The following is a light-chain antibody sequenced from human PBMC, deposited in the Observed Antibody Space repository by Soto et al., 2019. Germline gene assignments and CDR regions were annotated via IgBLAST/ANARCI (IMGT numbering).Light chain of an antibody. CDR2: DAS. CDR3: QQYNSYSPWT. CDR1: QSVNKW. V-gene: IGKV1-5*01. Sequence: DIQRTQSPSTLSASVGDRVTITCRASQSVNKWLAWFPQKPGKVPKLLIFDASTLQTVVPSRFGGGGSGTEFTLTTSGLQPDEFATYYCQQYNSYSPWTFGPGTKVDIK. J-gene: IGKJ1*01.